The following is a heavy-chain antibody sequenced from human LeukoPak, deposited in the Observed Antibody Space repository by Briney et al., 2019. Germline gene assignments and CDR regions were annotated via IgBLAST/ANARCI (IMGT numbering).Heavy chain of an antibody. J-gene: IGHJ4*02. CDR2: INYSGST. CDR3: AGGSQWLVFDY. D-gene: IGHD6-19*01. CDR1: GGPISSNY. Sequence: SETLSLTCSVSGGPISSNYWSWIRQPPGKGLEWIGYINYSGSTNYNPSLKSRVTISVDTSKNQLSLKLSSVTAADTAVYYCAGGSQWLVFDYWGQGSLVTVSS. V-gene: IGHV4-59*01.